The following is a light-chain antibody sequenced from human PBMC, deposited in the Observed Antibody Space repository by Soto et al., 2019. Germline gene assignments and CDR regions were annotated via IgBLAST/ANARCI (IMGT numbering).Light chain of an antibody. CDR2: GAS. CDR3: QQYDSWPSIT. CDR1: QSVRTK. Sequence: EIVMTQSPATLSVSPGEGATLSCRASQSVRTKLAWYQQKACQAPRLLIYGASTSATGVSYRFSGRGSGTEYTHNISSLQSDDFAVYYCQQYDSWPSITFGQGTRLEIK. V-gene: IGKV3-15*01. J-gene: IGKJ5*01.